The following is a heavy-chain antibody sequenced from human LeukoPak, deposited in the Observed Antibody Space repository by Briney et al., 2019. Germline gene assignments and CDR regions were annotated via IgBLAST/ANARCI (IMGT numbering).Heavy chain of an antibody. CDR2: ISGSGGST. CDR1: GFTFSSYA. D-gene: IGHD2-2*01. Sequence: PGGSLRLSCAASGFTFSSYAMSWVRQAPGKGLERVSAISGSGGSTYYADSVKGRFTISRDNSKNTLYLQMNGLRAEDTAVYYCAKDLNDIVVVETDYWGQGTLVTVSS. J-gene: IGHJ4*02. CDR3: AKDLNDIVVVETDY. V-gene: IGHV3-23*01.